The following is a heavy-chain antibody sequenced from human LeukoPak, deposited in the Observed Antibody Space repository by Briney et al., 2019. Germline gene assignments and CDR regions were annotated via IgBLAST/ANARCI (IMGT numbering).Heavy chain of an antibody. V-gene: IGHV4-34*01. CDR3: ARGRQAYYYGSGSYNY. D-gene: IGHD3-10*01. CDR1: GGPFSGYY. J-gene: IGHJ4*02. CDR2: INHSGST. Sequence: PSETLSLTCAVYGGPFSGYYWSWIRQPPGKGLEWIGEINHSGSTNYNPSLKSRVTISVDTSKNQFSLKLSSVTAADTAVYYCARGRQAYYYGSGSYNYWGQGTLVTVSS.